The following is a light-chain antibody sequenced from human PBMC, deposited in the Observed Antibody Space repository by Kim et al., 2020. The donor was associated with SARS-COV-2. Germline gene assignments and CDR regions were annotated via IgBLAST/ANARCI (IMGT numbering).Light chain of an antibody. Sequence: IQMTQSPSSLSASVGDRVIITCRASQSISNYLSWYQQKPGKAPDLLIFGAYNLQSGVPSRFSGSGSGTVFTLTINSLQPEDFATYYCQQSYSTPPITFGQGTRLEIK. CDR3: QQSYSTPPIT. CDR2: GAY. CDR1: QSISNY. V-gene: IGKV1-39*01. J-gene: IGKJ5*01.